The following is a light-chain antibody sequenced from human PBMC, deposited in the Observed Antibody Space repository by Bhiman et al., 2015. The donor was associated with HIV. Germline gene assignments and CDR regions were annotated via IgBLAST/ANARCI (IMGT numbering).Light chain of an antibody. V-gene: IGLV2-23*02. CDR2: EVR. CDR3: SSYVNSDTSPHV. Sequence: QSALTQPASVSGSPGQSITISCTGTSSDVGSYNLVSWYQKHPGKAPKLMIYEVRERPSGVSTRFSGSKSGNTASLTISGLQPEDEADYYCSSYVNSDTSPHVFGTGTKVTVL. CDR1: SSDVGSYNL. J-gene: IGLJ1*01.